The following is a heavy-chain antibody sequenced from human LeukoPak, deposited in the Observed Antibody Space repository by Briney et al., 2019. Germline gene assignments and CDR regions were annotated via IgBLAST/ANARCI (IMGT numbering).Heavy chain of an antibody. V-gene: IGHV3-21*01. CDR3: ARGLLSLYYMDV. D-gene: IGHD2-15*01. CDR2: ISSSSSYI. Sequence: PGGSLRLSCTASGFTFSTYSMNWVRQAPGKGLEWVSSISSSSSYIYYADSVKGRFTISRDNAKNSLYLQMNSLRAEDTAVYYCARGLLSLYYMDVWGKGTTVTVSS. J-gene: IGHJ6*03. CDR1: GFTFSTYS.